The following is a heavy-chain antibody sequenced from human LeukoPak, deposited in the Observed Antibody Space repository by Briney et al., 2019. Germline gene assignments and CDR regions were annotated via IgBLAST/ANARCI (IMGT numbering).Heavy chain of an antibody. J-gene: IGHJ4*02. CDR1: GGSFSGYY. Sequence: SETLSLTCAVYGGSFSGYYWSWIRQPPGKGLEWIGEINHSGSTNYNPSLKSRVTISVDTSKNQFSLKLSSVTAADTAVYYCASYCSGGSCYVIGVDYWGQGTLVTVSS. V-gene: IGHV4-34*01. D-gene: IGHD2-15*01. CDR3: ASYCSGGSCYVIGVDY. CDR2: INHSGST.